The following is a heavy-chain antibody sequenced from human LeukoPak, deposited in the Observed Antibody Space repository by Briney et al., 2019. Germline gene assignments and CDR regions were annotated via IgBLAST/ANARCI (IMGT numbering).Heavy chain of an antibody. CDR1: GGSISSYY. V-gene: IGHV4-59*01. D-gene: IGHD6-19*01. CDR2: IYYSGST. CDR3: ARVEQWLVRRTKDYYYYYGMDV. J-gene: IGHJ6*02. Sequence: SETLSLTCTVSGGSISSYYWSWIRQPPGKGLEWIGYIYYSGSTNYNPSLKSRVTISVDTSKNQFSLKLSSVTAADTAVYYCARVEQWLVRRTKDYYYYYGMDVWGQGTTVTVSS.